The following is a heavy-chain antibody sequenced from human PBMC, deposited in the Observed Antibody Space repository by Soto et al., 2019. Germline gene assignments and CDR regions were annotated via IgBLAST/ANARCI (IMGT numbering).Heavy chain of an antibody. V-gene: IGHV3-9*01. J-gene: IGHJ4*02. CDR3: AKDISSWDLVTPLFDY. D-gene: IGHD3-9*01. CDR1: GFTFDDYA. Sequence: EVQLVESGGGLVQPGRSLRLSCAASGFTFDDYAMHWVRQAPGKGLEWVSGISWNSGSIGYADSVKGRFTISRDNAKNSLYLQMNSLRAEDTALYYCAKDISSWDLVTPLFDYWGQGTLVTVSS. CDR2: ISWNSGSI.